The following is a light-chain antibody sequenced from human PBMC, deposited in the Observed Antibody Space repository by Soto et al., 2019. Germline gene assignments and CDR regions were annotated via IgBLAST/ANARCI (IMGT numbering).Light chain of an antibody. V-gene: IGKV3-20*01. CDR1: QSVSNNY. CDR2: GAS. Sequence: VVLTQSPCTLSLYPRERATLSCRASQSVSNNYLAWHQQKPGQAPRLLIYGASNRATGIPDRFSGSGSGTDFTLTISRLEPEDFAVYYCQQYGSSGTFGQGTKVEI. CDR3: QQYGSSGT. J-gene: IGKJ1*01.